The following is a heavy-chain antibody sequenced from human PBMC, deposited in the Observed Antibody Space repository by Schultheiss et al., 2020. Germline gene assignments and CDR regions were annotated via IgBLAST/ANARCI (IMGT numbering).Heavy chain of an antibody. Sequence: GESLKISCAASGFSFSSYGMSWVRQAPGKGLEWVAVIWYDGSNKYYADSVKGRFTISRDNSKNTLYLQMNSLRAEDTAVYYCARALSRFLEWLPGEDWFDPWGQGTLVTVSS. V-gene: IGHV3-33*08. CDR3: ARALSRFLEWLPGEDWFDP. J-gene: IGHJ5*02. D-gene: IGHD3-3*01. CDR2: IWYDGSNK. CDR1: GFSFSSYG.